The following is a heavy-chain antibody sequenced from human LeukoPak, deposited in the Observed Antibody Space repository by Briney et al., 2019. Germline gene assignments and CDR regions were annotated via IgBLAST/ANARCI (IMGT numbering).Heavy chain of an antibody. CDR3: ARDGGSSWYYYYGMDV. CDR2: INPNSGGT. V-gene: IGHV1-2*04. D-gene: IGHD6-13*01. J-gene: IGHJ6*02. CDR1: GYTFTGYY. Sequence: ASVKVSCKASGYTFTGYYMHWVRQAPGRGLEWMGWINPNSGGTNYAQKFQGWVTMTRDTSISTAYMELSRLRSDDTAVYYCARDGGSSWYYYYGMDVWGQGTTVTVSS.